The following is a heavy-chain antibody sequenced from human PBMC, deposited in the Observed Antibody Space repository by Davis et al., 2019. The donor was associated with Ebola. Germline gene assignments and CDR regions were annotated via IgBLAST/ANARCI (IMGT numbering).Heavy chain of an antibody. D-gene: IGHD1-1*01. J-gene: IGHJ6*03. CDR2: INHSGST. CDR1: GGSISSSSYY. V-gene: IGHV4-39*07. CDR3: ARRCTVPATYIPTYYDYYMDV. Sequence: SETLSLTCTVSGGSISSSSYYWSWIRQPPGKGLEWIGQINHSGSTDYNPSLRSRVTISVDSSKNQFSLKLTSVTAADTAVYYCARRCTVPATYIPTYYDYYMDVWGKGTTVTVSS.